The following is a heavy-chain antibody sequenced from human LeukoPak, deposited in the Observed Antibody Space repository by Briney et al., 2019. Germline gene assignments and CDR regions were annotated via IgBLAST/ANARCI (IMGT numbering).Heavy chain of an antibody. J-gene: IGHJ2*01. CDR2: ITSSSSYI. V-gene: IGHV3-21*01. D-gene: IGHD1-1*01. CDR1: GFTFSSYW. CDR3: AAGSSSYWYFDL. Sequence: GGSLRLSCAASGFTFSSYWMHWVRQAPGKGLEWVSCITSSSSYIYYADSVKGRFTISRDNAKNSLYLQMNSLRVEDTAVYYCAAGSSSYWYFDLWGRGTLVTVSS.